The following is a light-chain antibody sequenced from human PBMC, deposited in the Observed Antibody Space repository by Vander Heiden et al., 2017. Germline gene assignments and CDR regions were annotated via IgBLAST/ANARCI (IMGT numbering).Light chain of an antibody. CDR3: QQADSLPHT. Sequence: DIQMTQSPSFVSASVGDRVTITCRASQLISSWLAWYQQKPGKAPKLLIYAASTLQNGVPLRFSGSESGTDFTLTISSLQPEDSATYYCQQADSLPHTFGQGTKLEVK. CDR1: QLISSW. J-gene: IGKJ2*01. CDR2: AAS. V-gene: IGKV1-12*01.